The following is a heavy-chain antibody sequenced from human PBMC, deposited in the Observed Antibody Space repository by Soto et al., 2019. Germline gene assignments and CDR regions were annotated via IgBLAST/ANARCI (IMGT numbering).Heavy chain of an antibody. J-gene: IGHJ5*02. CDR2: ISWNSGNM. Sequence: EVQLVESGGGLVQPGGSLRLSCGASGYTFDDYAMHWVRQAPGKGLEWVSGISWNSGNMGYADSVKGRFIISRDNAKNSVYLQMNSLRAEDTALYYCAKVQGPYASGVNWFDPWGQGTLVTVSS. V-gene: IGHV3-9*01. CDR1: GYTFDDYA. CDR3: AKVQGPYASGVNWFDP. D-gene: IGHD3-10*01.